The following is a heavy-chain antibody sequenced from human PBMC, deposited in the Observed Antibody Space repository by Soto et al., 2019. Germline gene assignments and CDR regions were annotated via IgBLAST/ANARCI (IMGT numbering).Heavy chain of an antibody. D-gene: IGHD3-3*01. CDR2: ISGSGGST. Sequence: EVQLLESGGGLVQPGGSLRLSCAASGFTFSSYAMSWVRQAPGKGLEWVSAISGSGGSTYYADSVKGRFTISRDNSKNTLYLQMNSLRAEDTAVYYCAKAVLGLRFLEWLLSGPYFDYWGQGTLVTVSS. J-gene: IGHJ4*02. CDR1: GFTFSSYA. CDR3: AKAVLGLRFLEWLLSGPYFDY. V-gene: IGHV3-23*01.